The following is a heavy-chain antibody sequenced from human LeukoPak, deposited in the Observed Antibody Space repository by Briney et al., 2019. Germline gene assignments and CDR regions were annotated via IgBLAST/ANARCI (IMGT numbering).Heavy chain of an antibody. CDR2: IIPIFGTA. CDR1: GGTFSSYA. Sequence: SVKVSCKASGGTFSSYAISWVRQAPGQGLEWMGGIIPIFGTANCAQKFQGRVTITADESTSTAYMELSSLRSEDTAVYYCARDRSVVGATYNWFDPWGQGTLVSVSS. D-gene: IGHD1-26*01. CDR3: ARDRSVVGATYNWFDP. V-gene: IGHV1-69*13. J-gene: IGHJ5*02.